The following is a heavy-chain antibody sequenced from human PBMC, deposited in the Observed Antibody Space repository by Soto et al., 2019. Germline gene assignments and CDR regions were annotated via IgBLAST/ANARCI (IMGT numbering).Heavy chain of an antibody. J-gene: IGHJ4*02. D-gene: IGHD5-12*01. Sequence: SETLSLTCTVSGGSISRSSYSWGWIRRPPGKGLEWIGTIYYSGSTYYNPSLKSRVTISVDTSKNQFSLKLSSVTAADTAVYYCARTLARNTGGYAHWGQGTLVTVS. CDR1: GGSISRSSYS. V-gene: IGHV4-39*01. CDR3: ARTLARNTGGYAH. CDR2: IYYSGST.